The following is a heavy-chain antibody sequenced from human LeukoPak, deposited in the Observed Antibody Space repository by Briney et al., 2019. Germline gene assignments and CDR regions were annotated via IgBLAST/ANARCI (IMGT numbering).Heavy chain of an antibody. J-gene: IGHJ5*01. Sequence: ASVKVSCKASRYTFTAYYMHWVRQAPAQGLEWMGLINPNSGVTNYAQQFQGRVTMTRDTSISTAYMELSRLRSDDTAVYYCASLGDSSGFSYVASWGQGTLVTVSS. D-gene: IGHD3-22*01. CDR1: RYTFTAYY. V-gene: IGHV1-2*02. CDR2: INPNSGVT. CDR3: ASLGDSSGFSYVAS.